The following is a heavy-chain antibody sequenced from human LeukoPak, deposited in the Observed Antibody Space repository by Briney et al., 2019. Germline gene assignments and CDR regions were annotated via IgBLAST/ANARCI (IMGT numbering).Heavy chain of an antibody. CDR3: ARDKDSSGWYFSIWFDP. CDR1: GFTFSSYW. CDR2: IKQDGSEK. J-gene: IGHJ5*02. D-gene: IGHD6-19*01. V-gene: IGHV3-7*01. Sequence: GRSLRLSCAASGFTFSSYWMSWVRQAPGKGLEWVANIKQDGSEKYYVDSVKGRFTISRDNAKNSLYLQMNSLRAEDTAVYYCARDKDSSGWYFSIWFDPWGQGTLVTVSS.